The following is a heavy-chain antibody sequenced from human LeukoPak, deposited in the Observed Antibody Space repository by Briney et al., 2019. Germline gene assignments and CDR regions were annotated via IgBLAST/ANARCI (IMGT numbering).Heavy chain of an antibody. V-gene: IGHV3-53*01. Sequence: PGGSLRLSCAASGFTVSSNYMSWVRQAPGKGLEWVSVIYSGGSTYYADSVKGRFTISRDNSKNTLYLQMNSLRAEDTAVYYCARDSFHRQAARPYYYYYYGMDVWGQGTTVTVSS. D-gene: IGHD6-6*01. J-gene: IGHJ6*02. CDR2: IYSGGST. CDR3: ARDSFHRQAARPYYYYYYGMDV. CDR1: GFTVSSNY.